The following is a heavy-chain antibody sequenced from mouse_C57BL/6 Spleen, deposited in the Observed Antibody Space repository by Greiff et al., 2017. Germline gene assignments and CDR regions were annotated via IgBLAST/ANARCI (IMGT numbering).Heavy chain of an antibody. CDR3: TGSSSYWYFDV. J-gene: IGHJ1*03. CDR2: IDPENGDT. D-gene: IGHD1-1*01. V-gene: IGHV14-4*01. CDR1: GFNIKDDY. Sequence: EVQLQQSGAELVRPGASVKLSCTASGFNIKDDYMHWVKQRPEQGLEWIGWIDPENGDTEYASKFQGKATITADTSSNTAYLQLSSLTSEDTAVYYCTGSSSYWYFDVWGTGTTVTVSS.